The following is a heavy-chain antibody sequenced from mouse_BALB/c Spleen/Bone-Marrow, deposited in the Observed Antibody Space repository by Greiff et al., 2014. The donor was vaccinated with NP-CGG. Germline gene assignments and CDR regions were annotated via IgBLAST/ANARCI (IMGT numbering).Heavy chain of an antibody. CDR3: AGKAYSDYDYALDF. Sequence: EVQLQQSGPELVKPGASVKISCKAPGYTFTDYKMHWVKLRHGKSLEWIGYIYPYNGVTGYNQKFKSKATLTVDNSSSTAYMELRSLTSEDSAVYYCAGKAYSDYDYALDFWGQGTSVTVSS. J-gene: IGHJ4*01. D-gene: IGHD2-4*01. V-gene: IGHV1S29*02. CDR1: GYTFTDYK. CDR2: IYPYNGVT.